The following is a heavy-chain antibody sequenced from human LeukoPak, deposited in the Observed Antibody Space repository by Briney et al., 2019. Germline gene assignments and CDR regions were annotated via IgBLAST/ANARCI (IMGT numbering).Heavy chain of an antibody. CDR3: ARMSVGFYDFWSGFYWFDP. CDR2: ISSSSSYI. CDR1: GFTFSSYS. Sequence: GGSLRLSCAASGFTFSSYSMNWVRQAPGKGLEWVSSISSSSSYIYYADSVKGRFTISRDNAKNSLYLQMNSLRAEDTAVYYCARMSVGFYDFWSGFYWFDPWGQGTLVTVSS. J-gene: IGHJ5*02. V-gene: IGHV3-21*01. D-gene: IGHD3-3*01.